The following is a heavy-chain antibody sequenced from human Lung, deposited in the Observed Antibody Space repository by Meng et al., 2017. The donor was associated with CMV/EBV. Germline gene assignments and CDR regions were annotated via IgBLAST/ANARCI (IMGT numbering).Heavy chain of an antibody. J-gene: IGHJ4*02. CDR3: ARGEIVRKGVDY. V-gene: IGHV4-34*01. CDR1: GGSFSGYY. D-gene: IGHD3-16*02. Sequence: GSLRLXXAVYGGSFSGYYWSWIRQPPGKGLEWIGEINHSGSTNYNPSLKSRVTISVDTSKNQFSLKLSSVTAADTAVYYCARGEIVRKGVDYWGQGTLVTVSS. CDR2: INHSGST.